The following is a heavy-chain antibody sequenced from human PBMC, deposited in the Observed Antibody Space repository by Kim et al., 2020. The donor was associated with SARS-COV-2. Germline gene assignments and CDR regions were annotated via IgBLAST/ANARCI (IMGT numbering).Heavy chain of an antibody. CDR2: ISSSGTTI. Sequence: GGSLRLSCAASGFPFSSYEMNWVRQAPGKGLEWFSYISSSGTTIKYADSVKGRFTISRDNAKNSLYLQMNSLRAEDTAIYYCVRDMGPAAGDCWGQGTLVTVSS. CDR3: VRDMGPAAGDC. CDR1: GFPFSSYE. D-gene: IGHD6-13*01. J-gene: IGHJ4*02. V-gene: IGHV3-48*03.